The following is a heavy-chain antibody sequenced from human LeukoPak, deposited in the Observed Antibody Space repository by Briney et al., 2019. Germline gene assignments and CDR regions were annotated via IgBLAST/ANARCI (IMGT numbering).Heavy chain of an antibody. Sequence: PGGSLRLSCAASGFTFSSYAMSWVRQAPGKGLEWVSAISGSGGSTYYADSVKGRFTISRDNSKNTLYLQMNSLRAEDTAVYYCAKTPKRGYYDSSHLDYWGQGTLVTVSS. CDR3: AKTPKRGYYDSSHLDY. V-gene: IGHV3-23*01. CDR1: GFTFSSYA. J-gene: IGHJ4*02. CDR2: ISGSGGST. D-gene: IGHD3-22*01.